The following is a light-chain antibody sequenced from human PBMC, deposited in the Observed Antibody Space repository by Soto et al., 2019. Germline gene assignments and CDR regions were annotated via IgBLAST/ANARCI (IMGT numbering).Light chain of an antibody. V-gene: IGKV3-20*01. J-gene: IGKJ4*01. CDR2: GAS. Sequence: PWERATLSCRASQTVGSSFLAWYQQKRGQAPRLLIYGASNRATGIPDRFSGSGSGADFTLTINRLEPEDFAVYYCQQFETFGGGTKVDSK. CDR1: QTVGSSF. CDR3: QQFET.